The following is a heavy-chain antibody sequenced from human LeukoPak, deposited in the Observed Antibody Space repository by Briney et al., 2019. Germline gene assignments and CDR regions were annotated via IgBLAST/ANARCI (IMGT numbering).Heavy chain of an antibody. J-gene: IGHJ4*02. V-gene: IGHV4-61*02. D-gene: IGHD3-22*01. CDR1: GDSITSNDFY. CDR2: IYTSGST. CDR3: ARIDFFYDSSDY. Sequence: SETLSLTCTVSGDSITSNDFYWSWIRQPAGKGLEWIGRIYTSGSTNYNPSLKSRVTISVDTSKNQFSLKLSSVTAADTAVYYCARIDFFYDSSDYWGQGTLVTVSS.